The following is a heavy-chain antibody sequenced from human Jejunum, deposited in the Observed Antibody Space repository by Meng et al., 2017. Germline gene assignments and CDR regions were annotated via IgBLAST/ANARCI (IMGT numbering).Heavy chain of an antibody. Sequence: QIQLKQSGQGLVNPWQTRPPPSAIPGDRVPSNSAGWNGIRQSPSRGLEWLGRTYYRSKWYIDYAVSVKSRITINPDTSKNQFSLHLNSVTPEDTAVYYCAGGGLVRSTRGYFDYWGQGTLVTVSS. CDR2: TYYRSKWYI. CDR1: GDRVPSNSAG. D-gene: IGHD1-26*01. J-gene: IGHJ4*02. V-gene: IGHV6-1*01. CDR3: AGGGLVRSTRGYFDY.